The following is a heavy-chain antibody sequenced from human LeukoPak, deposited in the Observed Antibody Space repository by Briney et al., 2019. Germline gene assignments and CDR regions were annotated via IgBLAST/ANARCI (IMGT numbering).Heavy chain of an antibody. CDR3: ARDLGPGYGSSWYDWFDP. CDR1: GYTFTSYD. V-gene: IGHV1-8*03. Sequence: ASVTVSCKASGYTFTSYDINWVRQATGQGLEWMGWMNPNSGNTGYAQKFQGRGTITRNTSISTAYMELSSLRSEDTAVYYCARDLGPGYGSSWYDWFDPWGQGTLVTVSS. J-gene: IGHJ5*02. D-gene: IGHD6-13*01. CDR2: MNPNSGNT.